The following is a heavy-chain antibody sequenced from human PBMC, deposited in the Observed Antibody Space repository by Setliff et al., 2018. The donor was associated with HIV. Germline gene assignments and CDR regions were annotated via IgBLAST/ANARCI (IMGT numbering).Heavy chain of an antibody. Sequence: GGSLRLSCAASGFTFSSYGMHWVRQAPGKGLEWVAVISYDGINKYYADSVKGRFTISRDNSKNTLYLQMNSLSDEDTAVYYCARDPTPGRFGELLWPPPEYYYYGMDVWGQGTTVTVSS. CDR3: ARDPTPGRFGELLWPPPEYYYYGMDV. D-gene: IGHD3-10*01. CDR2: ISYDGINK. J-gene: IGHJ6*02. CDR1: GFTFSSYG. V-gene: IGHV3-30*03.